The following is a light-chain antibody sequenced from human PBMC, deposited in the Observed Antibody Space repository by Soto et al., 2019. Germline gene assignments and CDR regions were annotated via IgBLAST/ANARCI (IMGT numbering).Light chain of an antibody. J-gene: IGKJ1*01. CDR3: QQSYSTPLT. Sequence: DIPMTQSPSSLSASVGDRVTITCRARQSMSTYLNWYQQKPEKAPNLLIYAAPSLQSGVPTRFNGSRSGTDFSTTISSLQPDDFATYYCQQSYSTPLTFGQGTKLEIK. CDR2: AAP. V-gene: IGKV1-39*01. CDR1: QSMSTY.